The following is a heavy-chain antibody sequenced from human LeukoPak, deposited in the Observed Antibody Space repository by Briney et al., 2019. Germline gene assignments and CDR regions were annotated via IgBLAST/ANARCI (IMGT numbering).Heavy chain of an antibody. V-gene: IGHV4-4*07. J-gene: IGHJ3*02. Sequence: KASETLSLTCSVSGGSISSYYWSWIRQPAGKGLEWIGQIYTSGTNNYNPSLKSRVTMSVDTFKNQISLQLSSVTAADTAVYYCARDSHITMIVVGDAFDIWGQGTVVTVSS. CDR3: ARDSHITMIVVGDAFDI. D-gene: IGHD3-22*01. CDR1: GGSISSYY. CDR2: IYTSGTN.